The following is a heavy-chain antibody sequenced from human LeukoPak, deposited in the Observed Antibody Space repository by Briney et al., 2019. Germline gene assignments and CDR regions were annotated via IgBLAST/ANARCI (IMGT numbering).Heavy chain of an antibody. CDR2: INAGNGNT. CDR1: GYTFTSYA. J-gene: IGHJ4*02. CDR3: EGVRGSGAAGFDY. Sequence: ASVKVSCKASGYTFTSYAMHWVRQAPGQRLEWMGWINAGNGNTKYSQKFQGRVTITRDTSASTAYMELSSLRSEDTAVYYCEGVRGSGAAGFDYWGQGTLVTVSS. D-gene: IGHD3-10*01. V-gene: IGHV1-3*01.